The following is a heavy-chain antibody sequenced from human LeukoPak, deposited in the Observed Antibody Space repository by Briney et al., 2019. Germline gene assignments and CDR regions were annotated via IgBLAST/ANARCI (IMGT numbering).Heavy chain of an antibody. D-gene: IGHD3-22*01. CDR1: GGSISSGDYY. CDR3: ARKRYDDPYFFDY. CDR2: IYYSGTT. Sequence: SQTLSLTCTVSGGSISSGDYYWSWFRQPPGKGLEWIGYIYYSGTTYYNPSLRRRVTISVDTSKNHFSLKLNSVTAADTAVYYCARKRYDDPYFFDYWGQGTLVTVSS. J-gene: IGHJ4*02. V-gene: IGHV4-30-4*01.